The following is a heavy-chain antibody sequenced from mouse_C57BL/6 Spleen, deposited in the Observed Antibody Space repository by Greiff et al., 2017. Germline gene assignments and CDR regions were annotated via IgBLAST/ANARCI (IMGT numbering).Heavy chain of an antibody. CDR2: ISYDGSN. D-gene: IGHD4-1*01. Sequence: EVHLVESGPGLVKPSQSLSLTCSVTGYSITSGYYWNWIRQFPGNKLEWMGYISYDGSNNYNPSLKNRISITRDTSKNQFFLKLKSVTTEDTATYYCARGGTGTGYFDYWGQGTTLTVSS. V-gene: IGHV3-6*01. CDR1: GYSITSGYY. J-gene: IGHJ2*01. CDR3: ARGGTGTGYFDY.